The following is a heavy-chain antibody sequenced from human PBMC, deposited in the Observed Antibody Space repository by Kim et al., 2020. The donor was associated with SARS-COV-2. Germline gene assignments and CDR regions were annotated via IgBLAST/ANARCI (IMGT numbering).Heavy chain of an antibody. CDR2: IYYSGST. D-gene: IGHD3-10*01. V-gene: IGHV4-59*01. Sequence: SETLSLTCTVSGGSISSYYWSWIRQPPGKGLEWIGYIYYSGSTNYNPSLKSRVTISVDTSKNQFSLKLSSVTAADTAVYYCARGIRGLSQWPTDYWGQGTLVTVSS. CDR3: ARGIRGLSQWPTDY. J-gene: IGHJ4*02. CDR1: GGSISSYY.